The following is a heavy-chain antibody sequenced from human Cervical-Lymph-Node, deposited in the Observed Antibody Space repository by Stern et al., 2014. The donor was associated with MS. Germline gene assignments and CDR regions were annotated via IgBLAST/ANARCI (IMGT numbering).Heavy chain of an antibody. D-gene: IGHD5-18*01. J-gene: IGHJ4*02. Sequence: QVQLVQSGAEVKKPGSSVKVSCKASGGTFSSYAISWVRQAPGQGLEWMGGIIPIFGTANYAQEVQGRVPITADESTSTAYMELSSLRSEDTAVYYCAGGYSYGYAFDYWGQGTLVTVSS. CDR2: IIPIFGTA. CDR3: AGGYSYGYAFDY. CDR1: GGTFSSYA. V-gene: IGHV1-69*01.